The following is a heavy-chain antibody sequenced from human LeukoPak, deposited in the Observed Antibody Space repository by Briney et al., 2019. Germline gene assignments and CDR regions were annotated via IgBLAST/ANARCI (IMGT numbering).Heavy chain of an antibody. Sequence: GASVKVSCKASGYTFKSYGISWLRRPPAQELEWMVWISPYNGNTNYEHKFQDRLTMTSATSTSTTYMELRSMQSDDTAVYYCARSLVGAASARSFDYWGQGTPVTVSS. J-gene: IGHJ4*02. D-gene: IGHD6-13*01. CDR2: ISPYNGNT. V-gene: IGHV1-18*01. CDR1: GYTFKSYG. CDR3: ARSLVGAASARSFDY.